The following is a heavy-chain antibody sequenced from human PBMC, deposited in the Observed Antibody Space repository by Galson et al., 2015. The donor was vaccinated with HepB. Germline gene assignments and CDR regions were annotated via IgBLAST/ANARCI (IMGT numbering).Heavy chain of an antibody. J-gene: IGHJ6*02. Sequence: SVKVSCKASGYTFTSYYMHWVRQAPGQGLEWMGIINPSGGSTSYAQKFQGRVTMTRDTSTSTVYMELSSLRSEDTAVYYCAREDVGCSGGSCYSLHSVTGYYGMDVWGQGTTVTVSS. V-gene: IGHV1-46*01. CDR2: INPSGGST. D-gene: IGHD2-15*01. CDR1: GYTFTSYY. CDR3: AREDVGCSGGSCYSLHSVTGYYGMDV.